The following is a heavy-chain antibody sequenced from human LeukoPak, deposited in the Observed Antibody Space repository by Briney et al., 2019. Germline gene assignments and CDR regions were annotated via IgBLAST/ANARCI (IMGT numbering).Heavy chain of an antibody. CDR2: INHSGRT. CDR1: GGSFSGYY. Sequence: PSGTLSLTCAVYGGSFSGYYWSWIRQPPGKGLEWIGEINHSGRTNYNPSLKSRVTISVDTSKNQFSLKLSSVTAADTAVYYCARAGDSSGYSDYWGQGTLVTVSS. J-gene: IGHJ4*02. D-gene: IGHD3-22*01. CDR3: ARAGDSSGYSDY. V-gene: IGHV4-34*01.